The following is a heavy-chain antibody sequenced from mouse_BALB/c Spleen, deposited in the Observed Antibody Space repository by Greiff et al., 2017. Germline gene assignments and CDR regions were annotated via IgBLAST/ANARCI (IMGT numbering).Heavy chain of an antibody. CDR3: ARWGYRYDGFAY. CDR1: GFTFSSFG. CDR2: ISSGSSTI. D-gene: IGHD2-14*01. J-gene: IGHJ3*01. V-gene: IGHV5-17*02. Sequence: DVMLVESGGGLVQPGGSRKLSCAASGFTFSSFGMHWVRQAPEKGLEWVAYISSGSSTIYYADTVKGRFTISRDNPKNTLFLQMTSLRSEDTAMYYCARWGYRYDGFAYWGQGTLVTVSA.